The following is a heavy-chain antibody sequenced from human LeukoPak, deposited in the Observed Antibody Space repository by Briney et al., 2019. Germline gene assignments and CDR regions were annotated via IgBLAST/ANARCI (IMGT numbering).Heavy chain of an antibody. CDR2: IDQSGTT. Sequence: SETLSLTCVVNGGSFSGYYLSWIRQPPGKGLEWIGEIDQSGTTNYYPSLKSRVAISIDTSKKQFSLTLTSMTAADTAVYYCARVPHYYFGYGYFDTWGQGTRVTVSS. CDR1: GGSFSGYY. J-gene: IGHJ4*02. D-gene: IGHD3/OR15-3a*01. V-gene: IGHV4-34*01. CDR3: ARVPHYYFGYGYFDT.